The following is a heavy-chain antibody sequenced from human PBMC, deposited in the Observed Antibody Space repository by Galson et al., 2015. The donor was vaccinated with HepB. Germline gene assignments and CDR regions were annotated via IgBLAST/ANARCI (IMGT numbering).Heavy chain of an antibody. CDR1: GFIFSYYG. CDR2: ICHDGRNT. V-gene: IGHV3-33*03. CDR3: AEGVRPRFNNVDSSCYTFQL. Sequence: SLRLSCAASGFIFSYYGFHWVRQAPGQGLEWVSEICHDGRNTYYADSVKGRFAISRDNSKNTLYLQMNSLRVEDTAVYYCAEGVRPRFNNVDSSCYTFQLWGRGTLVTVSS. J-gene: IGHJ1*01. D-gene: IGHD3-10*01.